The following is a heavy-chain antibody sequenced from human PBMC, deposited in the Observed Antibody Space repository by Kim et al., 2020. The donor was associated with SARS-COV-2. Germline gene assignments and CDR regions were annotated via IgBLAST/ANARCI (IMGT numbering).Heavy chain of an antibody. J-gene: IGHJ3*02. Sequence: GGSLRLSCAASGFTFDDYAMHWVRQAPGKGLEWVSLISGDGGSTYYADSVKGRFTISRDNSKNSLYLQMNSLRTEDTALYYCAKDKYYGGTGDAFDIWGQGTMVTVSS. CDR3: AKDKYYGGTGDAFDI. D-gene: IGHD4-17*01. CDR1: GFTFDDYA. V-gene: IGHV3-43*02. CDR2: ISGDGGST.